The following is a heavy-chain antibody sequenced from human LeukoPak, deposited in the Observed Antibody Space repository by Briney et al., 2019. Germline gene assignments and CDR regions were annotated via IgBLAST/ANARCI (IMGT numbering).Heavy chain of an antibody. J-gene: IGHJ4*02. CDR3: ARVGSTGWPDFDY. V-gene: IGHV4-59*01. CDR1: GGSISDYY. CDR2: IYNMGST. Sequence: SETLSLTCTVSGGSISDYYWSWIRQPPGKGLEWIGYIYNMGSTNHIPSLKSRVPISVDTSKNQYSLKLSSVTAADTAVYYCARVGSTGWPDFDYWGQGTLVAVCS. D-gene: IGHD6-19*01.